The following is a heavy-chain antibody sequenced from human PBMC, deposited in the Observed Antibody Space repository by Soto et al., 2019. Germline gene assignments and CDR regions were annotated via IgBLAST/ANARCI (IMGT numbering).Heavy chain of an antibody. V-gene: IGHV4-34*01. CDR1: GGSFSGYY. CDR2: INHSGST. Sequence: SSETLSLTCAVYGGSFSGYYWSWIRQPPGKGLEWIGEINHSGSTNYNPSLKSRVTISVDTSKNQFSLKLSSVTAADTAVYYCARGRGFYYGSGSSNFFDYWGQGTLVTVSS. D-gene: IGHD3-10*01. CDR3: ARGRGFYYGSGSSNFFDY. J-gene: IGHJ4*02.